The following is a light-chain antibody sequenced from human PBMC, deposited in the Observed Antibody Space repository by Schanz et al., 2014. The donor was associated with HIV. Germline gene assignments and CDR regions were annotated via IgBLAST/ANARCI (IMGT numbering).Light chain of an antibody. Sequence: QSVLTQPPSVSGAPGQRVAISCTGNSSNIGADYDVHWYQQLPGTAPKLLIYGNSNRPSGVPDRFSGSKSGTSASLAITGLQAEDEADYYCCSYAGSYTLVFGGGTKVTVL. V-gene: IGLV1-40*01. CDR1: SSNIGADYD. J-gene: IGLJ2*01. CDR3: CSYAGSYTLV. CDR2: GNS.